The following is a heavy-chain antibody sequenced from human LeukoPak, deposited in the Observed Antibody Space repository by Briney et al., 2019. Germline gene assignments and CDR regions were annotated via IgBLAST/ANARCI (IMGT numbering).Heavy chain of an antibody. CDR3: ARDGANYYDSSGYYSVDAFDI. V-gene: IGHV4-61*01. Sequence: SETLSLTCIVSGYSISSGYYWSWIRQPPGKGLEWIGYIYYSGSTNYNPSLKSRVTISVDTSKNQFSLKLSSVTAADTAVYYCARDGANYYDSSGYYSVDAFDIWGQGTMVTVSS. J-gene: IGHJ3*02. D-gene: IGHD3-22*01. CDR1: GYSISSGYY. CDR2: IYYSGST.